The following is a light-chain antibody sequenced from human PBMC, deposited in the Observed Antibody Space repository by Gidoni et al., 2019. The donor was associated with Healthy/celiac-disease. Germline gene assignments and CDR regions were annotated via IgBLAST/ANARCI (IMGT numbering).Light chain of an antibody. Sequence: QSALTQPASVSGSPGQSITLSGTGTSSDVGGYNYVSWYQQHPGKATKLMLYDISNRPSGVSNRFSGSKSGNTASLTISGLQAEDEADYYCSSYTSSSTPYVFGTGTKVTVL. J-gene: IGLJ1*01. CDR2: DIS. CDR1: SSDVGGYNY. CDR3: SSYTSSSTPYV. V-gene: IGLV2-14*03.